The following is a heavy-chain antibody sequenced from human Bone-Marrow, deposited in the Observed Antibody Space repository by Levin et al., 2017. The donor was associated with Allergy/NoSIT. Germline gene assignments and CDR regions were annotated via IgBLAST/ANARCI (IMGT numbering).Heavy chain of an antibody. D-gene: IGHD1-26*01. CDR2: IIPLFGTT. J-gene: IGHJ4*02. V-gene: IGHV1-69*01. CDR1: GGTFSNYA. Sequence: KISCKASGGTFSNYAVSWVRQAPGQGLEWMGGIIPLFGTTNYAQKFRGRVTITADESTSTTYMELRSLRSEDTAVYFCANSGTYYWRGFDFWGQGTLVTVSS. CDR3: ANSGTYYWRGFDF.